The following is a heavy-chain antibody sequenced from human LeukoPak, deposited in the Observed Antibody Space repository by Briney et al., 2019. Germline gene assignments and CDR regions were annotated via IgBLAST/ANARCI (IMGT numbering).Heavy chain of an antibody. J-gene: IGHJ4*02. CDR1: GGSISSGGYS. CDR2: IYHSGST. D-gene: IGHD3-9*01. CDR3: ARGGFFYDILTGYYKAGHFDY. V-gene: IGHV4-30-2*01. Sequence: SQTLSLTCAVSGGSISSGGYSWSWIRQPPGKGLEWIGYIYHSGSTYYNPSLKSRVTISVDRSKHQFSLKLSSVTAADTAVYYCARGGFFYDILTGYYKAGHFDYWGQGTLVTVSS.